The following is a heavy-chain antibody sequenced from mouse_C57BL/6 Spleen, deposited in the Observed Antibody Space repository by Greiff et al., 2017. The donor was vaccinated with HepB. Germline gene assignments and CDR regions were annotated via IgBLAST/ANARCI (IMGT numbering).Heavy chain of an antibody. J-gene: IGHJ2*01. V-gene: IGHV14-1*01. CDR1: GFNIKDYY. D-gene: IGHD1-1*01. Sequence: VQLKQSGAELVRPGASVKLSCTASGFNIKDYYMHWVKQRPEQGLEWIGRIDPEDGDTEYAPKFQGKATMTADTSSNTAYLQLSSLTSEDTAVYYCTGYGSSFYYFDYWGQGTTLTVSS. CDR3: TGYGSSFYYFDY. CDR2: IDPEDGDT.